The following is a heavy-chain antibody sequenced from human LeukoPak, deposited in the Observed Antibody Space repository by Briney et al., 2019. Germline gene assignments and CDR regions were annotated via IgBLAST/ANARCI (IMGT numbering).Heavy chain of an antibody. CDR2: ISWNSGSI. J-gene: IGHJ4*02. Sequence: GGSLRLSCAASGFTFDDYAMHWVRQAPGKGLEWVSGISWNSGSIGYADSVKGRFTISRDNAKNSLYLQMNSLRAEDTALYYCAKDLGGSWTRYYFDHWGQGTLVTVSS. D-gene: IGHD2-15*01. CDR3: AKDLGGSWTRYYFDH. CDR1: GFTFDDYA. V-gene: IGHV3-9*01.